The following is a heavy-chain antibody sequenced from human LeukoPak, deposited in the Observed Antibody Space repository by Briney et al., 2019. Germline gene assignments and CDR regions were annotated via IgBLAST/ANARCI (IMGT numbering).Heavy chain of an antibody. CDR1: GFTFSTHN. J-gene: IGHJ4*02. CDR2: IKQDGSEI. Sequence: PGGSLRLSCVVSGFTFSTHNMNWVRQAPGKGLEWVANIKQDGSEIFYVDSVKGRFTISRENAKNSLYLQMNSLRVEDTAVYYCAGGGDSKSYFGYFDYWAQGTLVTVSS. D-gene: IGHD1-26*01. V-gene: IGHV3-7*01. CDR3: AGGGDSKSYFGYFDY.